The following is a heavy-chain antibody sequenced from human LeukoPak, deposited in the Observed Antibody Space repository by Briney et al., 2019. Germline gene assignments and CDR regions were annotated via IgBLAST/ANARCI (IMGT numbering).Heavy chain of an antibody. V-gene: IGHV3-23*01. Sequence: GGSLRLSCAASGFTFSSYAMSWVRQAPGKGLGWVSAISGSGGSTYYADSVKGRFTISRDNSKNTLYLQMNSLRAEDTAVYYCAKSRDYDYYYGMDVWGQGTTVTVSS. D-gene: IGHD2-21*02. J-gene: IGHJ6*02. CDR1: GFTFSSYA. CDR2: ISGSGGST. CDR3: AKSRDYDYYYGMDV.